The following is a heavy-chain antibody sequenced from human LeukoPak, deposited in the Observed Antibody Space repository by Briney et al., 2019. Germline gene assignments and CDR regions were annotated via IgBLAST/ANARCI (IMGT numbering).Heavy chain of an antibody. V-gene: IGHV1-2*02. J-gene: IGHJ4*02. CDR3: GGRQINCIIASYYVDY. D-gene: IGHD3-16*01. CDR2: MNPNSGDT. Sequence: ASVKVSCKASVYTFTNFYIHWVRQAPGQGLEWMGWMNPNSGDTSYAREFQDRVTMTRDTSLNTAYMELSRLRSDDTAVYFCGGRQINCIIASYYVDYGAQGPLVTVSA. CDR1: VYTFTNFY.